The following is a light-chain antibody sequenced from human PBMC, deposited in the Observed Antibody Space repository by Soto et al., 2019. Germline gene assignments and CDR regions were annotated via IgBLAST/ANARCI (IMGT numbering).Light chain of an antibody. CDR1: QSVRSY. CDR3: QQRSSWPRIT. V-gene: IGKV3-11*01. J-gene: IGKJ5*01. Sequence: PATLSLSPGERATVSCRASQSVRSYLAWYQQKPGQAPRLLIYDASNRAPGIPARFSGSGSGTDFTLTISSLEPDDFAVYYCQQRSSWPRITFGQGTRLDIK. CDR2: DAS.